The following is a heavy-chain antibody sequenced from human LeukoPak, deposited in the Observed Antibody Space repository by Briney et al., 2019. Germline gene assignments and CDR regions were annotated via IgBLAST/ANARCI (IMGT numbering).Heavy chain of an antibody. Sequence: PGGSLRLSFAAPGFTFITYAMHWVRQAPAKGLEWVAFIRYDGSNKYYADSVKGRFTISRDNSKNTLYLQMNSLRAEDTAVYYCAKDRSYYDSSGYLIYWGQGTLVTVSS. J-gene: IGHJ4*02. CDR1: GFTFITYA. CDR2: IRYDGSNK. D-gene: IGHD3-22*01. V-gene: IGHV3-30*02. CDR3: AKDRSYYDSSGYLIY.